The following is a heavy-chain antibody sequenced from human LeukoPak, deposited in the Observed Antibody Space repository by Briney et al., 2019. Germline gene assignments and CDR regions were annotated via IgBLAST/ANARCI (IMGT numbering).Heavy chain of an antibody. D-gene: IGHD4/OR15-4a*01. CDR1: GFTFTTSG. J-gene: IGHJ4*02. V-gene: IGHV3-30*03. Sequence: GGSLRLSCAASGFTFTTSGMHWVRQAPGKGLEWMALISSDGNSKDYADSVKGRFTISRDNSKNTLYLQMNSLRAEDTAVYYCARRAGAYSHPYDYWGQGTLVTVSS. CDR3: ARRAGAYSHPYDY. CDR2: ISSDGNSK.